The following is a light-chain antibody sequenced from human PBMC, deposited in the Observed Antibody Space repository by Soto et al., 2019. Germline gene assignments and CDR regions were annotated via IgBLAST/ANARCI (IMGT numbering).Light chain of an antibody. CDR2: GAS. Sequence: EIVLTQSPGTLSLSPGERATLSCRASQSVSSSYLAWYQQKPGQAPRLLIYGASGRATGIPDRVSGSGSGTDLTLTSSGLEPEDFAVYCCQQYGSSSFTFGPGTQVHI. CDR3: QQYGSSSFT. CDR1: QSVSSSY. J-gene: IGKJ3*01. V-gene: IGKV3-20*01.